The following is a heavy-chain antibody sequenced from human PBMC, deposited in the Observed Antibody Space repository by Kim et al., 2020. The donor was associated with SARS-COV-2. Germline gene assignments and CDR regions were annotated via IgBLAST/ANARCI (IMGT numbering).Heavy chain of an antibody. D-gene: IGHD3-3*01. Sequence: SETLSLTCTVSGGSISSYYWIWIRQPSWKGLEWIGYIYNSWMTNYNPSLKSRVIVSVDTSKNQFSLHLSSVTDVDTPVYFCARGVLWRGFYFDY. J-gene: IGHJ4*01. CDR3: ARGVLWRGFYFDY. CDR2: IYNSWMT. V-gene: IGHV4-59*13. CDR1: GGSISSYY.